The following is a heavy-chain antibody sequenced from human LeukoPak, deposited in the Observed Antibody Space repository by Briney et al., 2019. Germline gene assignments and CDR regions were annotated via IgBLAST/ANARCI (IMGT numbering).Heavy chain of an antibody. Sequence: GGSLRLSCSASGFIFNTFGMNWVRQAPGKGLEWISYISSSGPTIYYADSVKGRFTISRDNAKNSVFLQMNSLRAEDTAVYYCAGFHGAYPFATWGQGTLVTVSS. CDR3: AGFHGAYPFAT. V-gene: IGHV3-48*01. CDR1: GFIFNTFG. J-gene: IGHJ5*02. D-gene: IGHD4/OR15-4a*01. CDR2: ISSSGPTI.